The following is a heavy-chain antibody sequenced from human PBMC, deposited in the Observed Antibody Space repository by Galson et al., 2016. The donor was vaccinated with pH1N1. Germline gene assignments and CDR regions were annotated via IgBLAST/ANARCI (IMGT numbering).Heavy chain of an antibody. CDR1: GYTFTAYQ. Sequence: SVKVSCKASGYTFTAYQIHWVRQAPGQGLEWMGWIKPNTGDTTYAQKFQGRVTMTSDTSINTAYIEVTSLTSDDTAVYYYARDWIGYFTTTHYWGQGTLVTVSS. CDR3: ARDWIGYFTTTHY. J-gene: IGHJ4*02. CDR2: IKPNTGDT. D-gene: IGHD3-3*01. V-gene: IGHV1-2*02.